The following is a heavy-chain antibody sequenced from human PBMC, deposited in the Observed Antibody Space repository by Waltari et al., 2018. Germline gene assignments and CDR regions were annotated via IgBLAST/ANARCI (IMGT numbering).Heavy chain of an antibody. D-gene: IGHD5-12*01. V-gene: IGHV4-31*03. CDR2: IHYRVRA. J-gene: IGHJ3*02. Sequence: QVQLQGSGPGLVKPSETLSITCTVSGDSIRSDNYFWGWIRQYPGTGLEWIGYIHYRVRAYYNPSLVGRVDISVDTSQNQFSLNRRSVSAADTAVYYCAREVKIVSTSDAFDIWGQGTMVTVSS. CDR1: GDSIRSDNYF. CDR3: AREVKIVSTSDAFDI.